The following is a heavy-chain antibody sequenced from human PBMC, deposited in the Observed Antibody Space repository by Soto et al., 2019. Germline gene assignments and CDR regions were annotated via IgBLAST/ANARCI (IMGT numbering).Heavy chain of an antibody. CDR3: ARDPDCDSLSFQH. CDR2: ISYAGSNK. V-gene: IGHV3-30-3*01. Sequence: QVQLVESGGGVVQTGRSLRLSCAASGFTFSSYAMHWFRQSPGKGLEWVAVISYAGSNKYYADSVKGRFTISRDNSKNTLYLQMNSLRAEDTAVYYWARDPDCDSLSFQHWGQGTLVTVSS. CDR1: GFTFSSYA. J-gene: IGHJ1*01. D-gene: IGHD2-21*02.